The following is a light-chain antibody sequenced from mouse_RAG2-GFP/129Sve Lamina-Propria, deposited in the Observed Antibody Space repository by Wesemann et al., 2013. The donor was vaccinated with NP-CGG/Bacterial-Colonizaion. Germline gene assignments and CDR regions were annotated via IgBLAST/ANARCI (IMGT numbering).Light chain of an antibody. CDR3: QQYSSYPYMYT. Sequence: VMTQSHKFMSTSVGDRVSITCKASQDVGTAVAWYQQKPGQSPKLLIYWASTRHTGVPDRFTGSGSGTDFTLTISNVQSEDLADYFCQQYSSYPYMYTFGGGTKLEIK. CDR2: WAS. V-gene: IGKV6-23*01. J-gene: IGKJ2*01. CDR1: QDVGTA.